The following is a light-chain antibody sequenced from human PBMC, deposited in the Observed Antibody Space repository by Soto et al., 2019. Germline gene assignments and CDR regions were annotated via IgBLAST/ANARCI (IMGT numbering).Light chain of an antibody. CDR3: QQSYSTPRT. J-gene: IGKJ1*01. Sequence: DIQMTQSPSSLSASVGDRVTITCRASKSISHYLNWYQQKPGKAHKLLMYAASSLQGGVPSRFGGSGSGTDFTLTISSLQPEDFATYYCQQSYSTPRTFGQGTKVEIK. CDR1: KSISHY. V-gene: IGKV1-39*01. CDR2: AAS.